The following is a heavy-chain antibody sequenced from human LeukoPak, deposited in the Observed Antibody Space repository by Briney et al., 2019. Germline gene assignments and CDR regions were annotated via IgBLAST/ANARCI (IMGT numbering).Heavy chain of an antibody. CDR2: IIPIFGTA. V-gene: IGHV1-69*05. CDR1: GGTFSSYS. Sequence: GASVKVSCKASGGTFSSYSISWVRQAPGQGLEWMGGIIPIFGTANYAQKFQGRVTMTRDTSTSTVYMELSSLRSEDTAVYYCARDREGATTYWGQGTLVTVSS. J-gene: IGHJ4*02. D-gene: IGHD1-26*01. CDR3: ARDREGATTY.